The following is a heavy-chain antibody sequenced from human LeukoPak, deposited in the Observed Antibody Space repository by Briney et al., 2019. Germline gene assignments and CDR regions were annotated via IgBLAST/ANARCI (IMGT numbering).Heavy chain of an antibody. J-gene: IGHJ6*02. CDR1: GFTFSSYA. Sequence: GGSLRLSCAASGFTFSSYAMSWVRQAPGKGLELVSGISGSGGTTYYADSVKGRFTISRDNSKNTVYLQMNSLRPEDTAVYYCAKASGPFSYSYYGIDVWGQGTTVTVS. CDR3: AKASGPFSYSYYGIDV. V-gene: IGHV3-23*01. CDR2: ISGSGGTT.